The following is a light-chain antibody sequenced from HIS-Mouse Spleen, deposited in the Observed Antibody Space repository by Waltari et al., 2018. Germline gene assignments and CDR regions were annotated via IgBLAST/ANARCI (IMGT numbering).Light chain of an antibody. CDR2: VGTGGIVG. Sequence: QPVLTQPPSASASLGASVTLTCTLSSGYSNYKVDWYQQRPGKGPRFVMRVGTGGIVGSKGDGIPVRLSVLGSGLNRYLTIKNIQEEDESDYHCGADHGSGSNFVYVFGTGTKVTVL. V-gene: IGLV9-49*01. J-gene: IGLJ1*01. CDR1: SGYSNYK. CDR3: GADHGSGSNFVYV.